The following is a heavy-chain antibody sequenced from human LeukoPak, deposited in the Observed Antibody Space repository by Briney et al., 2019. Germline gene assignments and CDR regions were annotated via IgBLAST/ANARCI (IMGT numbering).Heavy chain of an antibody. V-gene: IGHV1-46*01. D-gene: IGHD3-9*01. CDR3: ARSAAYYNEADI. J-gene: IGHJ3*02. CDR2: INPSGGST. Sequence: ASVKVSCKTSGYTFTSYCIHWVRQAPGQGLEWMGIINPSGGSTTYAQKFQGRLTMTSATSTSTVYMELSSLRSEDTAVYYCARSAAYYNEADIWGQGTMVTVSS. CDR1: GYTFTSYC.